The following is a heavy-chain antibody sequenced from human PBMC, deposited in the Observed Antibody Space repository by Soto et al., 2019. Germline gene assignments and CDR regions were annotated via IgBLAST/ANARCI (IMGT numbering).Heavy chain of an antibody. V-gene: IGHV5-51*01. Sequence: PVESLTISCKVSGYNFDNYGIVWVLQMPGKGLEWMGMIFPGDSDTKESPSLQGQITMSVDKSDNSAYLQWWSLKASDTAFYYCAAAYSNGPDAFDIWGQGTMVTVSS. CDR1: GYNFDNYG. D-gene: IGHD2-21*01. CDR2: IFPGDSDT. CDR3: AAAYSNGPDAFDI. J-gene: IGHJ3*02.